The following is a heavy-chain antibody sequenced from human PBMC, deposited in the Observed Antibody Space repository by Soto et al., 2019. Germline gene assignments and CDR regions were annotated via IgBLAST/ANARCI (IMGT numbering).Heavy chain of an antibody. CDR3: AREIGYGDFAD. J-gene: IGHJ4*02. CDR1: GYIFTYYA. CDR2: INGANGNT. D-gene: IGHD4-17*01. V-gene: IGHV1-3*01. Sequence: GASVKVSCKTSGYIFTYYAIHWVRQAPGQRLEWMGWINGANGNTKYSQRFQDTVTFTRDTSASTAYMELSSLTSEDTAVYYCAREIGYGDFADWGQGTLVTVYS.